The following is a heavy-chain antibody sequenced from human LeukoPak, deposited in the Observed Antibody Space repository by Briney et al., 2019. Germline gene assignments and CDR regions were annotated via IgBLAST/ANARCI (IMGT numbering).Heavy chain of an antibody. CDR2: IIPIFGTA. D-gene: IGHD2-2*01. CDR1: GGTFSSFA. Sequence: SVKVSCKASGGTFSSFAVSWVRQAPGQGLEWMGGIIPIFGTANYAQKFQGRVTITADESTSTAYMELSSLRSEDTAVYYCASLGERVVPAAKPDAFDIWGQGTMVTVSS. J-gene: IGHJ3*02. V-gene: IGHV1-69*13. CDR3: ASLGERVVPAAKPDAFDI.